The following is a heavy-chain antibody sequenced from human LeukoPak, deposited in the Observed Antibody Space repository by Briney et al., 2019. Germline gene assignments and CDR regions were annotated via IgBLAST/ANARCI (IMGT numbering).Heavy chain of an antibody. V-gene: IGHV3-53*01. J-gene: IGHJ6*03. D-gene: IGHD1-26*01. CDR2: IYSGGST. CDR1: GFTFSSNY. CDR3: ARELGATDYYYYMDV. Sequence: PGGSLRLSXAASGFTFSSNYMSWIRQAPGKGLEWVSVIYSGGSTYYADSVKGRFTISRDNSKNTLYHQMNSLRAEDTAVYYCARELGATDYYYYMDVWGKGTTVTVSS.